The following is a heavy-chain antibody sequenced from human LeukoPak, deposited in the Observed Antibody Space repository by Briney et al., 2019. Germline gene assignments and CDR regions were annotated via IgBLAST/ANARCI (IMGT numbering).Heavy chain of an antibody. V-gene: IGHV1-2*02. CDR2: INPNSGGT. J-gene: IGHJ3*02. D-gene: IGHD3-16*01. CDR3: ARAWGIRRVAFDI. CDR1: GYTFTGYY. Sequence: ASVKASCKASGYTFTGYYMHWVRQAPGQGLEWMGWINPNSGGTNYAQKFQGRVTMTRDTSISTAYMELSRLRSDDTAVYYCARAWGIRRVAFDIWGQGTMVTVSS.